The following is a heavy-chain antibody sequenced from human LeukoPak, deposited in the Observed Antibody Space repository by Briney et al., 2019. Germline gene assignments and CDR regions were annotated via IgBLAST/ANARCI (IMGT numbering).Heavy chain of an antibody. V-gene: IGHV3-15*01. Sequence: GGSLRLSCAVSGFTSSNAWMSWVRQAPGKGLEWVGRIKSKTDGGTTDYAAPVKGRFTISRDDSKNTLYLQMNSLKTEDTAVYYCTTRLVPAANIPHLMDVWGKGTTGTVSS. CDR2: IKSKTDGGTT. CDR3: TTRLVPAANIPHLMDV. D-gene: IGHD2-2*01. CDR1: GFTSSNAW. J-gene: IGHJ6*03.